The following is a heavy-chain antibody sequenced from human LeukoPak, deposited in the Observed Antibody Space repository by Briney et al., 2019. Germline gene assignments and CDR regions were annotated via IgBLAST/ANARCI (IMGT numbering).Heavy chain of an antibody. J-gene: IGHJ4*02. CDR3: ARGEDSSGDLARDYFDY. D-gene: IGHD6-19*01. Sequence: ASVKVSCKASGYTFTSYYMHWVRQAPAQGLEWMGIINPSGGSTSYAQKFQGRVTMTRDTSTSTVYMELSSLRSEDTAVYYCARGEDSSGDLARDYFDYWGQGTLVTVS. CDR1: GYTFTSYY. CDR2: INPSGGST. V-gene: IGHV1-46*01.